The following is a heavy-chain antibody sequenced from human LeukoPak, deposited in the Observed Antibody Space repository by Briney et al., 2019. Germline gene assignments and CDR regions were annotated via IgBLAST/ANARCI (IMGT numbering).Heavy chain of an antibody. D-gene: IGHD6-13*01. V-gene: IGHV4-34*01. J-gene: IGHJ4*02. CDR2: INHSGST. CDR1: GGSFSGYY. Sequence: SETLSLTCAVYGGSFSGYYWSWIRQPPGKGLEWIGEINHSGSTNYNPSLKSRVTISVDTSKNQFSLKLSSVTAADTAVYYCARGRLSYSSSWYFFVYWGQGTLVTVSS. CDR3: ARGRLSYSSSWYFFVY.